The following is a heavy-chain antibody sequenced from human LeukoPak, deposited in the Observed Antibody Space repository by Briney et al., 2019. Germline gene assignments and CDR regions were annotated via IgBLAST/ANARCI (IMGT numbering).Heavy chain of an antibody. CDR1: GFTFLTYA. V-gene: IGHV3-23*01. D-gene: IGHD6-19*01. J-gene: IGHJ3*02. CDR2: IRDSGAST. Sequence: GGSLGLSCAASGFTFLTYAMSWVRQAPGKGLQWVSVIRDSGASTYYADSVKGRFTISRDNSKNTLYLQMNSLRAEDTAVYYCAKAGRSGWYPGWPFDIWGQGTMVTVSS. CDR3: AKAGRSGWYPGWPFDI.